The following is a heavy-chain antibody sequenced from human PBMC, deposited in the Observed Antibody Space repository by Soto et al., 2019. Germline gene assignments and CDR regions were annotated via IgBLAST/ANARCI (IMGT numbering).Heavy chain of an antibody. V-gene: IGHV3-23*01. CDR1: GFTFSRYV. Sequence: EVQLLESGGGLVQPGGSLRLSCVGSGFTFSRYVMSWVRQAPGKGLEWVSVISGSGGASYYADSVKGGFTISRDNSKNTLYLEMKSLGAGDTAVYYCARPDGDYFYNHMDVRGRGTTVTVSS. CDR2: ISGSGGAS. J-gene: IGHJ6*03. CDR3: ARPDGDYFYNHMDV. D-gene: IGHD3-10*01.